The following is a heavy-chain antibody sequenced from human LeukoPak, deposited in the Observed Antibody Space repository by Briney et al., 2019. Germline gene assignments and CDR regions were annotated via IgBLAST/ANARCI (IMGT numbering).Heavy chain of an antibody. J-gene: IGHJ4*02. V-gene: IGHV1-46*01. CDR3: ARGLDDYGANY. D-gene: IGHD4-17*01. Sequence: ASVKVSCKASGYTFTSYYMHWVRQAPGQGLEWMGIINPSGGSTSYAQKFQGRVTITRNTSISTAYMELSSLRSEDTAVYYCARGLDDYGANYWGQGTLVTVSS. CDR2: INPSGGST. CDR1: GYTFTSYY.